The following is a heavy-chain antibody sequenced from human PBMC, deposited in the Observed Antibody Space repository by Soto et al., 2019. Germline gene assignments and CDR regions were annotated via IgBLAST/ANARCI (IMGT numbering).Heavy chain of an antibody. D-gene: IGHD3-10*01. CDR3: AKDLSGSIWFGESPPGY. CDR2: INPSGGST. CDR1: GYTFTSYY. Sequence: ASVKVSCKASGYTFTSYYMHWVRQAPGQGLEWMGIINPSGGSTSYAQKFQGRFTMTRDTSTSTVYMELTSLRAEDTAVYYCAKDLSGSIWFGESPPGYWGQGTLVTVSS. V-gene: IGHV1-46*01. J-gene: IGHJ4*02.